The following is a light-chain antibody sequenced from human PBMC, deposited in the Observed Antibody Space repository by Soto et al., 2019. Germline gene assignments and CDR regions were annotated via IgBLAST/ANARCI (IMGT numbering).Light chain of an antibody. Sequence: DIQMTQSPSTVSXXXXXXXAITCRASDXIDTWVAWYQQKPGEAPKLLIYKASKLENGDPSRFAGFGSGTEFTLSIASLQPDDSATYYCQHYNSYSRTFGQGTKVEIK. CDR2: KAS. V-gene: IGKV1-5*03. CDR1: DXIDTW. J-gene: IGKJ1*01. CDR3: QHYNSYSRT.